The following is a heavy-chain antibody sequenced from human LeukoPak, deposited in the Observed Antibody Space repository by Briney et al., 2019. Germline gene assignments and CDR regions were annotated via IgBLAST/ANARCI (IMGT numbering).Heavy chain of an antibody. CDR3: TRGYSGYGNFDC. D-gene: IGHD5-12*01. CDR1: GFTSNYW. Sequence: PGGSLSLSCEAIGFTSNYWMHWVRQAPGKGLVWVSRISGDGSTTFYADSVKGRFTISRDNSKNTLYLQMNSLRAEDTAVYYCTRGYSGYGNFDCWGQGTLVTVSS. CDR2: ISGDGSTT. J-gene: IGHJ4*02. V-gene: IGHV3-74*01.